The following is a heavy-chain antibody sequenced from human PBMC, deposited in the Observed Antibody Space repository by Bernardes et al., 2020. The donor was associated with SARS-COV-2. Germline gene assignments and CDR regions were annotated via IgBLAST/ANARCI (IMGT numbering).Heavy chain of an antibody. Sequence: TLSLTCTVSGGSISGHYWSWIRQPPGKGLEWIGYTHYSGSTKYNPSLKSRVTISVDTSKNQFSLKLSSVTAADTAVYYCARYSTSWYYYFDHWGQGTLVTVSS. V-gene: IGHV4-59*11. CDR2: THYSGST. CDR3: ARYSTSWYYYFDH. CDR1: GGSISGHY. D-gene: IGHD6-13*01. J-gene: IGHJ4*02.